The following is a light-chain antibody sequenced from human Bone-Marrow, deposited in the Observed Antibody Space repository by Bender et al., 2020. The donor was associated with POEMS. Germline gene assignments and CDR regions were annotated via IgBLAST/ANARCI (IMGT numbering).Light chain of an antibody. V-gene: IGLV2-14*03. J-gene: IGLJ3*02. CDR3: QSYDNSLGGWV. CDR2: DVS. Sequence: QSALTQPASVSGSPGQSITISCTGTSSDVGGYNSVSWYQHHPGKAPKLMIYDVSNRPSEASARFSGSKSGTSASLAITGLQAEDEGDYYCQSYDNSLGGWVFGGGTKLTVL. CDR1: SSDVGGYNS.